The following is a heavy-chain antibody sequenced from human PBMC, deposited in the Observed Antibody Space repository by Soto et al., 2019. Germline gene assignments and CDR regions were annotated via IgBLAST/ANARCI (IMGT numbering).Heavy chain of an antibody. J-gene: IGHJ4*02. Sequence: ASVKVSCKASRYSFTTYALHWVRQAPGQRLEWMGWINAGNGDTKYSEKFQGRVTITRDTSANTAYMELSSLRSEDTSVYYCARDPGTGAALRAYHFDYWGQGTLVTISS. CDR2: INAGNGDT. CDR1: RYSFTTYA. D-gene: IGHD1-1*01. CDR3: ARDPGTGAALRAYHFDY. V-gene: IGHV1-3*01.